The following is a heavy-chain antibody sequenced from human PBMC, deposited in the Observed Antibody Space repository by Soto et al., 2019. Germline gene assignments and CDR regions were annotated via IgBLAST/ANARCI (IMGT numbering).Heavy chain of an antibody. Sequence: EASVKVSCKASGYTFTSYAMHWVRQAPGQRLECMGWINAGKGNTKYSQKVQGRVTITRDTSATTAHMELSSLRSEDTAVYYCAREGVTYYDFWSGYYLGYWGQGTLVTVSS. CDR2: INAGKGNT. D-gene: IGHD3-3*01. CDR1: GYTFTSYA. J-gene: IGHJ4*02. V-gene: IGHV1-3*01. CDR3: AREGVTYYDFWSGYYLGY.